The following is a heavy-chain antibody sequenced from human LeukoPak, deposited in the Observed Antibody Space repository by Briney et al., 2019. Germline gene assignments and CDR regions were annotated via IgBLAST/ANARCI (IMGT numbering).Heavy chain of an antibody. J-gene: IGHJ5*02. Sequence: SETLSLTCIVSGGSISNYYWSWIRQPAGKGLEWIGRIYTSGSTNFNPSLKSRLTMSVDTSKNQFSLKLSSVTAADTAVYYCARHGGSGLDWFDPWGQGTLVTVSS. CDR3: ARHGGSGLDWFDP. CDR1: GGSISNYY. D-gene: IGHD3-10*01. CDR2: IYTSGST. V-gene: IGHV4-4*07.